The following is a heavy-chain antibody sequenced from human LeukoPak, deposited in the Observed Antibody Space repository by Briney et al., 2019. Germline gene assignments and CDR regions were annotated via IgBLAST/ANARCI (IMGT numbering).Heavy chain of an antibody. CDR3: AKGLYGSGSYPDY. Sequence: GGSLRLSCAASGFTFDDYAMHWVRQAPGKGLEWVSGISWNSGYIGYADSGKGRFTISRDNAKNSLYLQMNSLRTEDMALYYCAKGLYGSGSYPDYWGQGTLVTVSS. J-gene: IGHJ4*02. V-gene: IGHV3-9*03. D-gene: IGHD3-10*01. CDR1: GFTFDDYA. CDR2: ISWNSGYI.